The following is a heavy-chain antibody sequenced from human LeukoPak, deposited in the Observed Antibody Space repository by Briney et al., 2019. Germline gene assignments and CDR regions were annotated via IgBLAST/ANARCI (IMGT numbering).Heavy chain of an antibody. V-gene: IGHV3-30*12. Sequence: GGSLRLSCATSGFTFTSYGIHWVRQAPGKGLEWVAVISDDGNNKNYADSVKGRFTISRDNSKNTVYLQMNGLRAEDTAVYYCAKATRIAVAGYFDYWGQGTLVTVSS. J-gene: IGHJ4*02. D-gene: IGHD6-19*01. CDR3: AKATRIAVAGYFDY. CDR1: GFTFTSYG. CDR2: ISDDGNNK.